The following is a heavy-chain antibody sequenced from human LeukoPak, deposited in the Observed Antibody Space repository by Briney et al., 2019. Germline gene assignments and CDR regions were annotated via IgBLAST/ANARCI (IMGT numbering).Heavy chain of an antibody. CDR1: GFTFSSYW. D-gene: IGHD6-13*01. CDR3: ARDIEGPGIAFDL. J-gene: IGHJ3*01. V-gene: IGHV3-7*04. Sequence: GGSLRLSCAASGFTFSSYWMNWVRQAPGKGLEWVANIKCDGSEKYYVDSVKGRFTISRDNAKNSLYLQMNSLRAEDTAVYYCARDIEGPGIAFDLWGQGTMLTVSS. CDR2: IKCDGSEK.